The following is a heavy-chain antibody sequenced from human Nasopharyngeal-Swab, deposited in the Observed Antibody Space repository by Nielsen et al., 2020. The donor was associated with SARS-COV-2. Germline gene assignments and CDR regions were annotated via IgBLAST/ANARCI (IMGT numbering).Heavy chain of an antibody. Sequence: GESLKISCAASGVTVSSNYMSWVRQAPGKGLEWVSVIYSGGSTYYADSVKGRFTISRDNSKNTLYLQMNSLRAEDTAVYYCARVCPDWGGFDYWGQGTLVTVSS. CDR2: IYSGGST. CDR1: GVTVSSNY. J-gene: IGHJ4*02. CDR3: ARVCPDWGGFDY. V-gene: IGHV3-53*01. D-gene: IGHD7-27*01.